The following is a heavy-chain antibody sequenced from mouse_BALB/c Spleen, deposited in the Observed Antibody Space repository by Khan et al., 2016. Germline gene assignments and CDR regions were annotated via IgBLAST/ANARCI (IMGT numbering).Heavy chain of an antibody. Sequence: QVQLQQSGPGLVAPSQSLSITCTVSGFSLTGYGVNWVRQPPGKGLEWLGKIWGDGRTDYNSALKSRVSISKDNSKSQVFLKMNSLQTDDTANYXGSSDYDGFAYWGQGTLVIVSA. CDR2: IWGDGRT. D-gene: IGHD2-12*01. CDR1: GFSLTGYG. V-gene: IGHV2-6-7*01. CDR3: SSDYDGFAY. J-gene: IGHJ3*01.